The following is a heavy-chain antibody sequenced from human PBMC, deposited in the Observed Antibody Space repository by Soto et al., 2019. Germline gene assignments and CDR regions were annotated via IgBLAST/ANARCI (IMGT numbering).Heavy chain of an antibody. CDR3: AREDIALMAQGDYYYYYGMDV. D-gene: IGHD2-8*01. CDR1: GGTFSSYA. J-gene: IGHJ6*02. V-gene: IGHV1-69*01. Sequence: QVQLVQSGAEVKKPGSSVKVSCKASGGTFSSYAISWVRQAPGQGLEWMGGIIPIFGTANYAQKFQGRVTITADESTSTAYMELSSLRSEDTAVYYCAREDIALMAQGDYYYYYGMDVWGQGTTVTVSS. CDR2: IIPIFGTA.